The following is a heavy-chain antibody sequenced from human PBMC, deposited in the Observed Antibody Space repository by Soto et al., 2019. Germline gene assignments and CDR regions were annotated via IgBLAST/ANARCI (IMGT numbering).Heavy chain of an antibody. V-gene: IGHV1-18*01. J-gene: IGHJ6*02. Sequence: QVHLVQSGAEVKKPGASVKVSCKTSGYTFTRYGISWVRQAPGQGLEWMGWISGYDGRTNFAQKVQESVTMTTDTSTSTVYMELRSLSSDDTAVYYCAREGDVAYYYYGMDVWGQGTTVTVSS. CDR3: AREGDVAYYYYGMDV. CDR2: ISGYDGRT. D-gene: IGHD3-16*01. CDR1: GYTFTRYG.